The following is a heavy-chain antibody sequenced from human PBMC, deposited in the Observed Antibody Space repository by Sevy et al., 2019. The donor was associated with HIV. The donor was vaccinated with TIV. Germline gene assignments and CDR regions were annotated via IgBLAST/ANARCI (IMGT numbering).Heavy chain of an antibody. CDR1: GFTFSGSA. J-gene: IGHJ4*02. Sequence: GGSLRLSCAASGFTFSGSAIHWVRQASGKGLEWIGRIRNKANSYATADAESVKGRFTISRDDSKNTAYLQMNSLKTDDTAVYYCTRREMGSSSWYPYFDSWGQGTLVTVSS. CDR2: IRNKANSYAT. CDR3: TRREMGSSSWYPYFDS. V-gene: IGHV3-73*01. D-gene: IGHD6-13*01.